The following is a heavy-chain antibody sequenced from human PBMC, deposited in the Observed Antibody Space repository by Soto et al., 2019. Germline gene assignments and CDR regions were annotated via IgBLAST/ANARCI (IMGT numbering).Heavy chain of an antibody. CDR2: IYYSGST. J-gene: IGHJ4*02. CDR1: GGSISSYY. Sequence: PSETLSLTCTVSGGSISSYYWSWIRQPPGKGLEWIGYIYYSGSTNYNPSLKSRVTISVDTSKNQFSLKLSSVTAADTAVYYCARAHGAARPLDYWGQGTLVTVSS. V-gene: IGHV4-59*01. D-gene: IGHD6-6*01. CDR3: ARAHGAARPLDY.